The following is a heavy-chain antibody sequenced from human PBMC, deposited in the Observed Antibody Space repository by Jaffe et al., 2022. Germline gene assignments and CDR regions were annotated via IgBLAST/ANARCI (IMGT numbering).Heavy chain of an antibody. Sequence: QLQLQESGPGLVKPSETLSLTCTVSGGSISSSSYYWDWIRQPPGKGLEWIGSISYSGTTYYNPSLKSRVTISVDTSKNQFSLKLSSVTAADTAVYYCARRGSRLAQSLSIVVIPAYDYWGQGTLVTVSS. CDR3: ARRGSRLAQSLSIVVIPAYDY. J-gene: IGHJ4*02. CDR1: GGSISSSSYY. D-gene: IGHD2-2*01. CDR2: ISYSGTT. V-gene: IGHV4-39*01.